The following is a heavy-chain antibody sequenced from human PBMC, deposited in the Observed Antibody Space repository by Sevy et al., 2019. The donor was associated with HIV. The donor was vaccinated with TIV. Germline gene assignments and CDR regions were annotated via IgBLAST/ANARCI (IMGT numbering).Heavy chain of an antibody. CDR2: IQYNGNNK. CDR1: GFTFSHYG. V-gene: IGHV3-30*02. D-gene: IGHD7-27*01. CDR3: ARDPLISLGADLFDY. Sequence: GGSLRLSCAASGFTFSHYGMHWVRQAPGKGLDWVTFIQYNGNNKNYVDSVKGRFTISRDNSKNTLYLQMNSLRVEDTAIYYCARDPLISLGADLFDYWGQGTLVTVSS. J-gene: IGHJ4*02.